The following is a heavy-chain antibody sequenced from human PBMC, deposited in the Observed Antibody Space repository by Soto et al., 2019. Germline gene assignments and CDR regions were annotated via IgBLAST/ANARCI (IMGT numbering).Heavy chain of an antibody. CDR1: GYSFTSYW. CDR2: IYPGDSDT. CDR3: ASRGRGSGSYYNYAFDI. D-gene: IGHD3-10*01. J-gene: IGHJ3*02. V-gene: IGHV5-51*01. Sequence: GESLKISCKGSGYSFTSYWIGWVRQMPGKGLEWMGIIYPGDSDTRYSPSFQGQVTISADKSISTAYLQWSSLKASDTAMYYCASRGRGSGSYYNYAFDIWGQGTMVTVSS.